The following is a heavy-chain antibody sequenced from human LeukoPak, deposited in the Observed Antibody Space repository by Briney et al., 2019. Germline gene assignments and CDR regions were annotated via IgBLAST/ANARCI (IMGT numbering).Heavy chain of an antibody. CDR2: ISGSGGST. CDR1: GFTFCSYA. D-gene: IGHD6-19*01. J-gene: IGHJ4*02. Sequence: PGGSLRLSCAASGFTFCSYAMCWVRQVPGEGLGCVSAISGSGGSTYYGGSVKGRFTISRDNSKNTLYLQMNSLRAEDTAVYYCARVSSGWEFDYWGQGTLVTVSS. CDR3: ARVSSGWEFDY. V-gene: IGHV3-23*01.